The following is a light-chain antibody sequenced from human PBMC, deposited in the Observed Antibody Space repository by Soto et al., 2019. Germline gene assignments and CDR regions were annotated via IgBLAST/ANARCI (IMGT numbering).Light chain of an antibody. CDR3: QQCNSYPWT. V-gene: IGKV1-5*01. Sequence: DIQMTQSPSTLSATVGYRVTSTCRANESISNWLAWYQQKTGKAPKLLIYDASSLQSGVPSRFSGSGSGTEFTLTISSLQPDDFATYYCQQCNSYPWTFGQGTTGDIK. J-gene: IGKJ1*01. CDR2: DAS. CDR1: ESISNW.